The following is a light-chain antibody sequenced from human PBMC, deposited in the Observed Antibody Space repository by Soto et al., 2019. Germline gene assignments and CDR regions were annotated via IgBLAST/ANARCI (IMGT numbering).Light chain of an antibody. Sequence: EVVLPQSPAALSLSPGESATLSCRASQSLTGYLAWYQHKPGQAPRLLIYDASNRATGIPPRFSGSGSGTDFTLTISSLQPEEFATYYCQQYHRYSRTFGQGTKVDIK. CDR3: QQYHRYSRT. V-gene: IGKV3-11*01. CDR1: QSLTGY. J-gene: IGKJ1*01. CDR2: DAS.